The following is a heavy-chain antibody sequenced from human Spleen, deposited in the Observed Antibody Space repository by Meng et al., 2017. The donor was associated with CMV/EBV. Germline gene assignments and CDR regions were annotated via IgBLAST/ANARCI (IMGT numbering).Heavy chain of an antibody. D-gene: IGHD2-2*01. J-gene: IGHJ6*02. CDR1: GFTFSSYA. Sequence: GESLKISCAASGFTFSSYAMSWVRQAPGKGLEWVSTISDSGGSTYYADSVKGRFTISRDNAKNSLYLQMNSLRAEDTAVYYCARDPGYCSSTSCYFDYYYGLDVWGQGTTVTVSS. CDR3: ARDPGYCSSTSCYFDYYYGLDV. CDR2: ISDSGGST. V-gene: IGHV3-23*01.